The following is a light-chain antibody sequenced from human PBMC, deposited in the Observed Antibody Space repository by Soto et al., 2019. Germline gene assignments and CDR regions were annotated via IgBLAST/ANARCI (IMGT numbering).Light chain of an antibody. J-gene: IGKJ4*01. V-gene: IGKV1-12*01. Sequence: DIQMTQSPSSVSASVGARVSITCRASQGISSWLAWYQQKPGRATKLLIYTGSSLQSGVPSRFSGTGSGTDFTLTISSLQPEDVATYYGQLANRLPLSFGGGPKMEIK. CDR2: TGS. CDR3: QLANRLPLS. CDR1: QGISSW.